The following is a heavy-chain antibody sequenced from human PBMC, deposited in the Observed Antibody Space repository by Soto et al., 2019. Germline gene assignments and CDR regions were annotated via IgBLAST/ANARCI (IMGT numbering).Heavy chain of an antibody. V-gene: IGHV3-15*01. CDR2: IKSKTNGGTT. Sequence: WGSLRLSCAASGFTFSNAWMILFRQAPVKWLEWVVRIKSKTNGGTTDYAAPVKGRFTMSRDDSKNMLYLQMNSLRTEDTAVYYCTTDDPINRSWGQGTLVTVSS. J-gene: IGHJ5*02. CDR1: GFTFSNAW. CDR3: TTDDPINRS.